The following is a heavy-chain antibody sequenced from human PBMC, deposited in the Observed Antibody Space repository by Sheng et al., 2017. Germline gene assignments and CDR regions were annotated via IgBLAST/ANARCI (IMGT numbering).Heavy chain of an antibody. Sequence: QVQLVQSGAEVKKPGASVKVSCKASGYTFTGYYMHWVRQAPGQGLEWMGWINPNSGGTNYAQKFQGRVTMTRDTSISTAYMELSRLRSDDTAVYYCARDAPYYDILTGYYFDYWGQGTLVTVSS. CDR1: GYTFTGYY. CDR3: ARDAPYYDILTGYYFDY. V-gene: IGHV1-2*02. D-gene: IGHD3-9*01. J-gene: IGHJ4*02. CDR2: INPNSGGT.